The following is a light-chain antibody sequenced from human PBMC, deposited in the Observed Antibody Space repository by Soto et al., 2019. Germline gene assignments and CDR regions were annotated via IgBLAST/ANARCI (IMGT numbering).Light chain of an antibody. Sequence: QSVLTQPPSASTTPGQRVTMSCSGSSSNIGSNTVNWYQQLPGTAPKLLIYNNNQRPSGVPDRISGSKSATSASLAISGLQSEDEADYYCAAWDDSLNGVLFGGGTKVTVL. CDR1: SSNIGSNT. V-gene: IGLV1-44*01. J-gene: IGLJ2*01. CDR2: NNN. CDR3: AAWDDSLNGVL.